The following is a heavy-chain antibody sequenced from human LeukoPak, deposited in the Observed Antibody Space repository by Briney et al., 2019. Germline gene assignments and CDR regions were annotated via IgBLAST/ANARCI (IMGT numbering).Heavy chain of an antibody. Sequence: GGSLRLSCTVSGFTVSSDSMSWVRQAPGKGLEWVSFIYSGGSTHYSDSVKGRFTISRDNAKNSLYLQMNSLRAEDTALYYCAKDYSYGGNSGGYFDYWGQGTLVTVSS. CDR2: IYSGGST. CDR3: AKDYSYGGNSGGYFDY. D-gene: IGHD4-23*01. J-gene: IGHJ4*02. V-gene: IGHV3-53*05. CDR1: GFTVSSDS.